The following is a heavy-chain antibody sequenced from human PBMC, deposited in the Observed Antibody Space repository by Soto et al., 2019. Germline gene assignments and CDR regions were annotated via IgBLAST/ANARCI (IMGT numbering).Heavy chain of an antibody. J-gene: IGHJ6*03. CDR1: GFTFSSYS. V-gene: IGHV3-48*01. CDR2: ISSSSSTI. D-gene: IGHD3-9*01. Sequence: PGGSLRLSCAASGFTFSSYSMNWVLQAPGKGLEWVSYISSSSSTIYYADSVKGRFTISRDNAKNSLYLQMNSLRAEDTAVYYCARAWYYDILTGYYFDYYYYMDVWGKGTTVTVSS. CDR3: ARAWYYDILTGYYFDYYYYMDV.